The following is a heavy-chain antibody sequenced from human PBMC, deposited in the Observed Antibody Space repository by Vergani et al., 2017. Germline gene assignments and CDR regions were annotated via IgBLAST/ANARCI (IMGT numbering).Heavy chain of an antibody. Sequence: EVQMVESGGGLVKPGGSLRLSCVASGFTFSHYSMNWVRQAPGKGLEWVSSISGNNDDVYYADSVKGRFTISRDNAKNSLYLQMNSLRAEDTAVYYCARDRGYDTGLDAFDIWGQGTMVTVSS. V-gene: IGHV3-21*01. CDR1: GFTFSHYS. CDR2: ISGNNDDV. J-gene: IGHJ3*02. D-gene: IGHD3-22*01. CDR3: ARDRGYDTGLDAFDI.